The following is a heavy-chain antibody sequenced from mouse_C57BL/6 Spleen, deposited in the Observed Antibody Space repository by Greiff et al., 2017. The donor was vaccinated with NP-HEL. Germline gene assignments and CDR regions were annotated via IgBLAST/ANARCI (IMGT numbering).Heavy chain of an antibody. CDR2: FYPGSGSI. V-gene: IGHV1-62-2*01. Sequence: LVKPGASVKLSCKASGYTFTEYTIHWVKQRSGQGLEWIGWFYPGSGSIKYNEKFKDKATLTADKSSSTVYMELSRLTSENSAVYFCARHEEGELLFAYWGQGTLVTVSA. CDR3: ARHEEGELLFAY. J-gene: IGHJ3*01. CDR1: GYTFTEYT.